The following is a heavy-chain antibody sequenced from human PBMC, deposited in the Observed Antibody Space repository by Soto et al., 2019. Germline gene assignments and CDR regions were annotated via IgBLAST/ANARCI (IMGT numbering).Heavy chain of an antibody. CDR3: ARGQSGYSSGWSPNDY. CDR2: INPNSGDT. CDR1: GYTFTSCE. V-gene: IGHV1-8*01. D-gene: IGHD6-19*01. J-gene: IGHJ4*02. Sequence: QVQLVQSGAEVKKPGASVKVSCKASGYTFTSCEINWVRQATGQGLEWMGWINPNSGDTGYAQKFQGRVTMTRNTSITTAYMELTSLKSEDTAVYYCARGQSGYSSGWSPNDYWGQGTLVTVSS.